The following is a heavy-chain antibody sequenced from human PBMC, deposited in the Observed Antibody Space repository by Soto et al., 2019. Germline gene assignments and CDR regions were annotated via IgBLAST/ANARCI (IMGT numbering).Heavy chain of an antibody. D-gene: IGHD6-13*01. CDR2: ISAYNGNT. Sequence: GASVKVSCKASGYTFTSYGISWVRQAPGQGLEWMGWISAYNGNTNYAQKLQGRVTMTTDTSTSTAYMELRSLRSDDTAGYYCARGGYSSSWDRSEGNWFDPWGQGTLVTVSS. J-gene: IGHJ5*02. CDR1: GYTFTSYG. V-gene: IGHV1-18*01. CDR3: ARGGYSSSWDRSEGNWFDP.